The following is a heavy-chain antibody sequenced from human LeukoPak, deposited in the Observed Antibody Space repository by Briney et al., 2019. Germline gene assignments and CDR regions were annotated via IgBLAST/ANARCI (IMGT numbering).Heavy chain of an antibody. Sequence: GGSLRLSCAASGFTFSSYSMNWVRQAPGKGLEWVSSISSSSSYIYYADSVKGRFTISRDNAKNSLYLQMNSLRAEDTAVYYCARLFTGYSTPVDYWGQGTLVTVSS. CDR2: ISSSSSYI. D-gene: IGHD6-13*01. J-gene: IGHJ4*02. V-gene: IGHV3-21*01. CDR3: ARLFTGYSTPVDY. CDR1: GFTFSSYS.